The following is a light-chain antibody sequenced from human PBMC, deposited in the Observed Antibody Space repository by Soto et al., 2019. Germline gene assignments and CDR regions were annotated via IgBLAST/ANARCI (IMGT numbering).Light chain of an antibody. Sequence: QSVLTQAAAVSGSPGQSITFCCTGTSSDVGRYNYVSWYQHHPGKAPKLLISEVTNRPSGVSDRFSGSKSGNTASLTISGLRAEDEADYYCSSYTVSSTQVFGTGTKVTVL. V-gene: IGLV2-14*01. CDR3: SSYTVSSTQV. CDR1: SSDVGRYNY. J-gene: IGLJ1*01. CDR2: EVT.